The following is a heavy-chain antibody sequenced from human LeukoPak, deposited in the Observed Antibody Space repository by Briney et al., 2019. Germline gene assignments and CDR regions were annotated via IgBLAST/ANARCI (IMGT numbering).Heavy chain of an antibody. D-gene: IGHD4-17*01. CDR1: GFTFSSYS. Sequence: GGSLRLSCAASGFTFSSYSMNWVRQAPGKGLEWVSYISSSSSTIYYADSVKGRFTISRDNAKNSLYLQMNSLRGEDTAVYYCASPTERDYGDVYYFHYWGQGTLVTVSS. J-gene: IGHJ4*02. CDR2: ISSSSSTI. V-gene: IGHV3-48*01. CDR3: ASPTERDYGDVYYFHY.